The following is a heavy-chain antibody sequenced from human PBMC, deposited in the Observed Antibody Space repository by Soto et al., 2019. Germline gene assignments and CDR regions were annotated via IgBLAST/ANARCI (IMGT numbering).Heavy chain of an antibody. CDR1: GFIFSSYG. CDR3: ARQPGRSNDVDYWGRMAV. V-gene: IGHV3-33*01. Sequence: QVQLVESGGGVVQPGRSLRLSCAASGFIFSSYGMHWVRQAPGKGLEWVAVIWYDGSNKYYADSVKGRFTISRDNSKNTIELEVSSLRADDTAVYYGARQPGRSNDVDYWGRMAVWGEGSTVTVSS. CDR2: IWYDGSNK. D-gene: IGHD4-17*01. J-gene: IGHJ6*04.